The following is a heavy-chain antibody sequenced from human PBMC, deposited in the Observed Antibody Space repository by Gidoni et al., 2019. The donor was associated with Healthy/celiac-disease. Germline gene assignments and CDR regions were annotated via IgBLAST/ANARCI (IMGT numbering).Heavy chain of an antibody. CDR3: LCSSTSCYMMVDY. CDR1: WFTLSSYA. CDR2: MSGGGGSN. V-gene: IGHV3-23*01. J-gene: IGHJ4*02. Sequence: EVQLLESGGGLVQPGGSLRLSCAAPWFTLSSYAMGWVRPAPGKWLELVSAMSGGGGSNYYADSVKGRFTISRDNSKNTLYLKMNSLRAEDTAVYYCLCSSTSCYMMVDYWGQGTLVTVSS. D-gene: IGHD2-2*02.